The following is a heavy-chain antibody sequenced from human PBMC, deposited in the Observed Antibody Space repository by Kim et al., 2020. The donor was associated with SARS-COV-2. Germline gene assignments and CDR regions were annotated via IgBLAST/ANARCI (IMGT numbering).Heavy chain of an antibody. CDR1: GDSISSYY. V-gene: IGHV4-4*07. J-gene: IGHJ4*02. D-gene: IGHD3-10*01. CDR2: ISSTGNT. Sequence: ETLSLTCTVSGDSISSYYWSWIRQPAGKGLEWIGRISSTGNTNYNPSLNSRVTLSVDTSKNLFSLNLNSVTAADTALYYCAREGAGRSKDYWGQGTLVTVSS. CDR3: AREGAGRSKDY.